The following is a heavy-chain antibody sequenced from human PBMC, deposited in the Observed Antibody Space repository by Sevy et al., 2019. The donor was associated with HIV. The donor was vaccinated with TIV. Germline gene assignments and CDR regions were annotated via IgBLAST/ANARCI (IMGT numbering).Heavy chain of an antibody. Sequence: GGFLRLYCAASGFTFSSYWMNWIRQAPGKGLEWVANIKQDGSEKYYVDSVKGRFTISRDNAKNSLYLEMNTLRAEDTAVYYCATSGGETWGQGTLVTVSS. D-gene: IGHD3-16*01. V-gene: IGHV3-7*01. CDR3: ATSGGET. CDR2: IKQDGSEK. J-gene: IGHJ5*02. CDR1: GFTFSSYW.